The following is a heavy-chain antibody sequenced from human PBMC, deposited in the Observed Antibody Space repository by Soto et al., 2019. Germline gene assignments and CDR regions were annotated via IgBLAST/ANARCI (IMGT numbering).Heavy chain of an antibody. D-gene: IGHD4-4*01. CDR3: AMTETTSCTWFGP. Sequence: QVQLQESGPGLVKPSEPLSLTCTVSGGSISGYYWTWIRQSPGKGLEWSGHIYYSGSTKYNPSLKRRLTMSVGRSKNPFSLRLSSVPDADTAVYYSAMTETTSCTWFGPWGQATVVTVSS. V-gene: IGHV4-59*12. CDR1: GGSISGYY. J-gene: IGHJ5*02. CDR2: IYYSGST.